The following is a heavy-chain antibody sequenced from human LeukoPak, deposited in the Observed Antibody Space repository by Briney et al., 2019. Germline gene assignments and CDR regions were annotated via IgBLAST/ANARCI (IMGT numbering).Heavy chain of an antibody. D-gene: IGHD2-8*02. J-gene: IGHJ4*02. V-gene: IGHV5-51*01. Sequence: GESLKISCKGSGYSFTTYWIAWVRQMPGKGLEWMGIIYPGDSDTRYSPTFQGQVTISADKSISTAYLQWSSLKASDTAMYYCARQTRSSGAVYWGQGTLVTVSS. CDR2: IYPGDSDT. CDR3: ARQTRSSGAVY. CDR1: GYSFTTYW.